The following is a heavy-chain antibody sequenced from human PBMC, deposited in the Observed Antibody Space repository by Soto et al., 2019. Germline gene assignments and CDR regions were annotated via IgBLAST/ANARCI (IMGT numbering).Heavy chain of an antibody. CDR3: ARDPSITTYTFDY. J-gene: IGHJ4*02. D-gene: IGHD3-10*01. CDR2: INPNSGGT. CDR1: GYTFTGYY. V-gene: IGHV1-2*02. Sequence: ASVKVSCKASGYTFTGYYMHWVRQAPGQGLEWMGWINPNSGGTNYAQKFQGRVTMTRDTSISTAYMELSRLRSDDTAVYYCARDPSITTYTFDYWGQGTPVTVSS.